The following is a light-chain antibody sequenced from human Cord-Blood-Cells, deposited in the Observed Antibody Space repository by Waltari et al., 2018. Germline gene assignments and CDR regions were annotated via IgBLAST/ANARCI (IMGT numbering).Light chain of an antibody. CDR2: DVS. CDR1: SRDVGGYNY. Sequence: QSALTQPASVSGSPGQSITISCTGTSRDVGGYNYVSWYQQHPGTAPTLIIYDVSKRPSGFSNRFSGSKSGNTASLTISGLQAEDEADYYCSSYTSSSTWVFGGGTKLTVL. J-gene: IGLJ3*02. CDR3: SSYTSSSTWV. V-gene: IGLV2-14*01.